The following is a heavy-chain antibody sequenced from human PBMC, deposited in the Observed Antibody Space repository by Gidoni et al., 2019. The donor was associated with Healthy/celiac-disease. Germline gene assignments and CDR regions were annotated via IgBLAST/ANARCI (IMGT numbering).Heavy chain of an antibody. CDR1: GGSISSYY. J-gene: IGHJ4*02. Sequence: QVQLQESGPGLVKPSETLSLTCTVSGGSISSYYWSWIRQPPGKGLEWIGYIYYSGSTNYNPSLKSRVTISVDTSKNQFSLKLSSGTAADTAVYYCARGMRSDWGQGTLVTVSS. CDR3: ARGMRSD. CDR2: IYYSGST. D-gene: IGHD3-10*01. V-gene: IGHV4-59*01.